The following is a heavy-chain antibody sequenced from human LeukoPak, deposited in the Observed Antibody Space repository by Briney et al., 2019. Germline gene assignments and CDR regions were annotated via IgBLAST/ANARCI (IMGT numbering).Heavy chain of an antibody. Sequence: SETLSITCTVSGGSISSGGYYWSWIRQHPGKGLEWIGYIYYSGSTYYNPSLKSRVTISVDTSKNQFSLKLSSVTAADTAVYYCARDRPGEDAFDIWGQGTMVTVSS. CDR2: IYYSGST. CDR1: GGSISSGGYY. V-gene: IGHV4-31*03. CDR3: ARDRPGEDAFDI. J-gene: IGHJ3*02.